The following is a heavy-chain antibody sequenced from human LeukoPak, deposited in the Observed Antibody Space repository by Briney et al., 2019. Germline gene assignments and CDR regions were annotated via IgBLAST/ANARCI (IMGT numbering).Heavy chain of an antibody. D-gene: IGHD4-17*01. CDR1: GFTFSNYV. CDR3: AKDRVSSVTTNYFDY. CDR2: ISGSGCTT. Sequence: PGGSLRLSCVAAGFTFSNYVMSWVRQTPGKGLEWVSSISGSGCTTYYADCVKGRFTIYRDNSRNTLYLQTNRLRTEVTALYCCAKDRVSSVTTNYFDYWGQGTLLTVSS. V-gene: IGHV3-23*01. J-gene: IGHJ4*02.